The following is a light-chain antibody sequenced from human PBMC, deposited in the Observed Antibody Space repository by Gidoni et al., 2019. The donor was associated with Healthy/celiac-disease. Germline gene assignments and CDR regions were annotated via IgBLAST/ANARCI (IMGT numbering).Light chain of an antibody. CDR1: NSGSKS. Sequence: SYVLTQPPSVAVAPGKTARITCGGNNSGSKSVQWYQQKPVQAPVLVVYDVSDRPSGIPERFSGSNSGNTATLTISRVEAGDEADYYCQVLDSSSDPYAVFGGGTQLTVL. CDR2: DVS. CDR3: QVLDSSSDPYAV. J-gene: IGLJ7*01. V-gene: IGLV3-21*03.